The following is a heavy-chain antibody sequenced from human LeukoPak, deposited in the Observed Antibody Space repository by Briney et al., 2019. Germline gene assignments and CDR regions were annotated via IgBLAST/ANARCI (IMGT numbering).Heavy chain of an antibody. Sequence: GASVKVYCKASGYTFTGYYMHWVRQPPGQRLEWMGWINPNSGGTNYAQKFQGRVTMTRDTSISTAYMELSRLRSDDTAVYYCARVSWDSSGYYFDYWGQGTPVTVSS. J-gene: IGHJ4*02. CDR1: GYTFTGYY. D-gene: IGHD3-22*01. CDR2: INPNSGGT. V-gene: IGHV1-2*02. CDR3: ARVSWDSSGYYFDY.